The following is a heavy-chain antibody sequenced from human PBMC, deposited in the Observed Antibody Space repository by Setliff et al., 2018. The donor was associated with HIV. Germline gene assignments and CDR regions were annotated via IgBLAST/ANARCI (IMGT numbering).Heavy chain of an antibody. CDR1: GGSFSGYY. J-gene: IGHJ5*02. CDR2: INHSGST. V-gene: IGHV4-34*01. CDR3: ARVAVAALKNWFDP. Sequence: TSETLSLTCAVYGGSFSGYYWSWIRQPPGKGLEWIGEINHSGSTNYNPSLKSRVTISVDTSKNQFSLKLSSVTAADTAVYYCARVAVAALKNWFDPWGQGTLVTVSS. D-gene: IGHD6-19*01.